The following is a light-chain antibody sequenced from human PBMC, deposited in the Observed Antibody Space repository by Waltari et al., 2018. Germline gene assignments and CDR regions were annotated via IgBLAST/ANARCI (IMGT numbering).Light chain of an antibody. V-gene: IGKV3-15*01. CDR2: AAS. CDR1: QSVSSN. Sequence: EIVMTQSPATLSVSPGERATLSCRASQSVSSNLAWYQQKPGQAPRLLIYAASTRATGIPARFSGSGSGKEFTLTISSLQSEDFAVYYCQQYNSWPRTFGQGTKVEIK. CDR3: QQYNSWPRT. J-gene: IGKJ1*01.